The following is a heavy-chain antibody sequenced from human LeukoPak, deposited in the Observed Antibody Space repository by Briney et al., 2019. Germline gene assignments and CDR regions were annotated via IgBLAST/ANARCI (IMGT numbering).Heavy chain of an antibody. CDR1: GFTFSSYW. D-gene: IGHD3-10*01. CDR3: AKDMNYYGSGSYFDY. Sequence: GGSLRLSCASSGFTFSSYWMHWVRQAPGKGLEWVSLISGNGGSTYYADSVKGRFTISRDNSKNSLYLQMNSLRTEDTALYYCAKDMNYYGSGSYFDYWGQGTLVTVSS. CDR2: ISGNGGST. V-gene: IGHV3-43*02. J-gene: IGHJ4*02.